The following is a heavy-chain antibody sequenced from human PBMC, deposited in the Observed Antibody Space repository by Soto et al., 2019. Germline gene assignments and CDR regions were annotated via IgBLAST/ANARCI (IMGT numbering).Heavy chain of an antibody. D-gene: IGHD2-2*01. J-gene: IGHJ4*02. CDR1: GGSISSYY. V-gene: IGHV4-59*01. CDR3: ARAGAVILSDY. CDR2: IYYSGST. Sequence: QVQLQESGPGLVKPSETLSLTCTVSGGSISSYYCSWIGQPPGKGLEWIGHIYYSGSTNYNPSLKSRGTISVDTSKNPCSVKRSSVTAADTAMYYCARAGAVILSDYWGQGTLVTVSA.